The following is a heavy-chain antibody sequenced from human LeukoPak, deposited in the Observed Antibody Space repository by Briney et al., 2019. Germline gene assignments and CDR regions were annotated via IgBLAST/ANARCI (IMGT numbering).Heavy chain of an antibody. CDR1: GFTFSSYS. CDR2: ISSSSSYI. CDR3: AKVGYCSSTSCYHFDY. Sequence: PGGSLRLSCAASGFTFSSYSMNWVRQAPGKGLELVSSISSSSSYIYYADSVKGRFTISRDNAKNSLYLQMNSLRAEDTAVYYCAKVGYCSSTSCYHFDYWGQGTLVAVSS. J-gene: IGHJ4*02. D-gene: IGHD2-2*01. V-gene: IGHV3-21*01.